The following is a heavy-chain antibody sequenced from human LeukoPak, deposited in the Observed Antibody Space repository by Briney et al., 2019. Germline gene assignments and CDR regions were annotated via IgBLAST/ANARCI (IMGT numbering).Heavy chain of an antibody. D-gene: IGHD3-22*01. J-gene: IGHJ4*02. CDR2: ISSSSDTI. CDR3: ARISYDSSGYYDY. CDR1: GFTFSSYS. V-gene: IGHV3-48*04. Sequence: GGSLRLSCAASGFTFSSYSMNWVRQAPGKGLEWVSHISSSSDTIYYADSVKGRFTISRDNAKNTLYLQMNSLRAEDTAVYYCARISYDSSGYYDYWGQGTLVTVSS.